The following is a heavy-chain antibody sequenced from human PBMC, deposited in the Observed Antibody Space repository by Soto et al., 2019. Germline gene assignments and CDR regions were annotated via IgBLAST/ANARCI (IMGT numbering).Heavy chain of an antibody. V-gene: IGHV4-34*01. J-gene: IGHJ4*02. CDR2: INHSGST. Sequence: QVQLQQWGAGLLKPSETLSLTCAVYGGSFSGYYWTWIRQPPGTGLEWIGEINHSGSTNYNPSLKSRVTTSVDTSKNQFSLKLTSVTAADPAVYYCARDKLTGLFDYWGQGTLVTVSS. CDR1: GGSFSGYY. CDR3: ARDKLTGLFDY. D-gene: IGHD2-8*02.